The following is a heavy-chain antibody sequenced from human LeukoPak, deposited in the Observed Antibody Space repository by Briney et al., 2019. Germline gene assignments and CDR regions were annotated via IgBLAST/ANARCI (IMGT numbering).Heavy chain of an antibody. CDR2: ISSSGSTI. Sequence: GGSLRLSCAASGFSFSNAWMSWVRQAPGKGLEWVSYISSSGSTIYYADSVKGRFTISRDNAKNSLYLQMNSLRAEDTAVYYCAELGITMIGGVWGKGTTVTISS. CDR3: AELGITMIGGV. V-gene: IGHV3-11*04. D-gene: IGHD3-10*02. J-gene: IGHJ6*04. CDR1: GFSFSNAW.